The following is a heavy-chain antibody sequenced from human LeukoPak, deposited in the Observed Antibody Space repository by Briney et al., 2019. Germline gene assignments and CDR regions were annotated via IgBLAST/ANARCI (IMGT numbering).Heavy chain of an antibody. CDR3: ARNRPLRRSSDAFDI. D-gene: IGHD1-14*01. Sequence: GGSLRLSCAASGFTFSDYYMSWIRQAPGKGLEWVSYISSSGSTIYYADSVKGRFTISRDSAKNSLYLQMNSLRAEDTAVYYCARNRPLRRSSDAFDIWGQGKMVTVSS. CDR1: GFTFSDYY. V-gene: IGHV3-11*04. J-gene: IGHJ3*02. CDR2: ISSSGSTI.